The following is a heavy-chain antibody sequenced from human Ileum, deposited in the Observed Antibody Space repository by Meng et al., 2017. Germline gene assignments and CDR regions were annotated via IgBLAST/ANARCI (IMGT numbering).Heavy chain of an antibody. CDR3: AREFYVDTAMVIDS. J-gene: IGHJ4*02. CDR1: NGSLTNVNNY. CDR2: IYYDGSS. D-gene: IGHD5-18*01. V-gene: IGHV4-30-4*01. Sequence: QVQLQESGPGLVKPSLTLSSTCSVSNGSLTNVNNYWNCIRQALGQALQHIGYIYYDGSSYATPSLKSRVTMSIDTSTNQFSLRLDSVTAADTAVYYCAREFYVDTAMVIDSWGPGALVTVSS.